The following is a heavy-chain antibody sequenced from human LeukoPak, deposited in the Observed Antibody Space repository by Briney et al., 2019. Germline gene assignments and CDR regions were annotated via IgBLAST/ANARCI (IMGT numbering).Heavy chain of an antibody. CDR3: AKGSDYYSWYLDL. CDR2: ISNTGRDT. V-gene: IGHV3-23*01. D-gene: IGHD4-11*01. Sequence: QPGGSLRLSCTASGLTFSDYAMIWVRQAPGKGLEWVSVISNTGRDTYYADSMEGRFTISRDNSQNTLFLQMTNVRAEDTALYYCAKGSDYYSWYLDLWGRGTLVTVSS. J-gene: IGHJ2*01. CDR1: GLTFSDYA.